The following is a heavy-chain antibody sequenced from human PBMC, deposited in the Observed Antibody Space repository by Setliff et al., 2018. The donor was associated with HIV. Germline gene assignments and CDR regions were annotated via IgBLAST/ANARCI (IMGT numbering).Heavy chain of an antibody. D-gene: IGHD5-12*01. CDR3: ARQPLYNDYDWRSYYFDY. Sequence: SETLSLTCAVSGYSISSGCYWGWIRQPPGKGLEWIGSMYHTGSTYYSPSLNSRFTISVDTSKNQFSLKLRSVTAADTAVYYCARQPLYNDYDWRSYYFDYWGQGSLVTAPQ. CDR1: GYSISSGCY. V-gene: IGHV4-38-2*01. CDR2: MYHTGST. J-gene: IGHJ4*02.